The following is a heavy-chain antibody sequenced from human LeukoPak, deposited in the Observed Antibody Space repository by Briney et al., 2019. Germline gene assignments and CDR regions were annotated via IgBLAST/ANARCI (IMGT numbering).Heavy chain of an antibody. J-gene: IGHJ5*02. V-gene: IGHV3-30*18. CDR2: ISYDGSNK. Sequence: GGSLRLSCAASGFTFSSYGMHWVRQAPGKGLEWVAVISYDGSNKYYADSVKGRFTISRDNSKNTLYLQMNSLRAEDTAVYYCAKGPRYGDYFGSPSRGSNWFDPWGQGTLVTVSS. CDR3: AKGPRYGDYFGSPSRGSNWFDP. CDR1: GFTFSSYG. D-gene: IGHD4-17*01.